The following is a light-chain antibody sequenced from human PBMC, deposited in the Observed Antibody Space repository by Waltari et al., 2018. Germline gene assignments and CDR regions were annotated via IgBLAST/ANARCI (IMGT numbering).Light chain of an antibody. CDR1: QSVSSY. J-gene: IGKJ1*01. CDR2: GAS. CDR3: QKYSNSPWT. V-gene: IGKV3-20*01. Sequence: VILTQSPAPLSLSPGERAPLPCRASQSVSSYLTWYQEKPGQAPRLLIYGASSRATGIPDRFSGSGSGTEFTLTISSLEPEDFAVYYCQKYSNSPWTFGQGTKVEIK.